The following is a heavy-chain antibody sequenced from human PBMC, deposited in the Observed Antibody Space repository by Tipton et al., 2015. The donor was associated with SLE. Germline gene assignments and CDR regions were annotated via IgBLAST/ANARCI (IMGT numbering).Heavy chain of an antibody. V-gene: IGHV3-7*01. Sequence: SLRLSCVASGFTFSRYWMTWVRQAPGKGLGWVANIKQDGSEKYYADSVKGRFTISRDNAKNSLYLQMNSLRAEDAALYYCAELSTADAFDVWGQGAMVIVSS. D-gene: IGHD5/OR15-5a*01. CDR3: AELSTADAFDV. CDR1: GFTFSRYW. J-gene: IGHJ3*01. CDR2: IKQDGSEK.